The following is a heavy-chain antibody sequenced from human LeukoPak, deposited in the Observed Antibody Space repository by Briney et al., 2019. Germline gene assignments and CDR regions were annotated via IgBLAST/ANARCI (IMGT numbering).Heavy chain of an antibody. CDR3: ATHRESWMGLLREKWFDP. J-gene: IGHJ5*02. Sequence: GGSLRLSCAASGFTFSSYSMNWVRQAPGKGLEWVSSISSSSSYIYYADSVKGRLTISRDNAKNSLYLQMNSLRAEDTAVYYCATHRESWMGLLREKWFDPWRQGTLVTVSS. CDR1: GFTFSSYS. V-gene: IGHV3-21*01. D-gene: IGHD1-7*01. CDR2: ISSSSSYI.